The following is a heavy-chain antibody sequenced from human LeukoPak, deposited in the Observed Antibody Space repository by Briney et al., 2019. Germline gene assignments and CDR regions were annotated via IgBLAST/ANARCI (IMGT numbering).Heavy chain of an antibody. Sequence: PGGSLRLSCAASGFTFSTHSMSWVRQAPGKGLEWVSSITAGVGNKNYADSVKGRFTIYRDNSENTVYLQMQRLRAEDTGVYYCAKHSPGFGIVIDSWGEGALVTVSS. V-gene: IGHV3-23*01. J-gene: IGHJ4*02. CDR3: AKHSPGFGIVIDS. CDR1: GFTFSTHS. D-gene: IGHD3-22*01. CDR2: ITAGVGNK.